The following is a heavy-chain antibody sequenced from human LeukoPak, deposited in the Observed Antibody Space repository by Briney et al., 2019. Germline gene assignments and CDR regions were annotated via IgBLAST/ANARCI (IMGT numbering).Heavy chain of an antibody. CDR2: IFNTGNT. CDR1: GGSINSHY. D-gene: IGHD3-10*01. J-gene: IGHJ4*02. V-gene: IGHV4-59*11. CDR3: ASRPAATTWYGVFDY. Sequence: ASETLSFTCSVSGGSINSHYWSWIRQPPGKRLEWIGYIFNTGNTNYNPSLASRVTMSVDTSRAQFFLRLSPVTAAETAIYYCASRPAATTWYGVFDYRSQGTLVTVSS.